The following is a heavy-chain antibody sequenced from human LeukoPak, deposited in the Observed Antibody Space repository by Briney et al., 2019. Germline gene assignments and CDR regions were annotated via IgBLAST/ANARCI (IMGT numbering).Heavy chain of an antibody. V-gene: IGHV1-8*01. Sequence: ASVKVSCKASGYTFTSYDINWVRQATGQGREWMGWMNPNSGNTGYAQKFQGRVTMTRNTSISTAYMELSSLRSEDTAVYYCALRGYSYGSPYYYYYYYMDVWGKGTTVTVSS. D-gene: IGHD5-18*01. CDR2: MNPNSGNT. CDR1: GYTFTSYD. J-gene: IGHJ6*03. CDR3: ALRGYSYGSPYYYYYYYMDV.